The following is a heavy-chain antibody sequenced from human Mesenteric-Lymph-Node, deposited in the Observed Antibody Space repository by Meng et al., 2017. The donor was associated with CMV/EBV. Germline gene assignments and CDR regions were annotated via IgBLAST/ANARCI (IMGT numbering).Heavy chain of an antibody. D-gene: IGHD1-26*01. V-gene: IGHV3-30*02. Sequence: GGSLRLSCAASGFTFSNYVMHWVRQAPGKGLEWVASMRYEGSNKYYADSVKGRFTTSRDNSKNTLYLQMNSLRAEDTAVYYCARDKGRVGATDFDYWGQGTLVTVSS. J-gene: IGHJ4*02. CDR1: GFTFSNYV. CDR2: MRYEGSNK. CDR3: ARDKGRVGATDFDY.